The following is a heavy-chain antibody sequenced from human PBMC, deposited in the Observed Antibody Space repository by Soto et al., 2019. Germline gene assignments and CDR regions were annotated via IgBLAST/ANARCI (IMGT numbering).Heavy chain of an antibody. CDR3: AMDPYSIRCYEKYYYYGMDV. CDR1: GFTFSSYS. V-gene: IGHV3-21*01. CDR2: ITSSSSYI. Sequence: EVQLVESGGGLVKPGGSLRLSWAASGFTFSSYSMNWVRQAPGKGLEWVSSITSSSSYIYYADSVKGRFTISRDNANNARYLQMNSRCSEDTSVSYCAMDPYSIRCYEKYYYYGMDVWGQGSTLTVSS. D-gene: IGHD6-13*01. J-gene: IGHJ6*02.